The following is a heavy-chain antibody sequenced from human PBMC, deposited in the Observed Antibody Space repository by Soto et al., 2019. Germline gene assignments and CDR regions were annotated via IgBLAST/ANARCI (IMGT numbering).Heavy chain of an antibody. V-gene: IGHV3-21*01. CDR3: AREKAGTTSALDY. Sequence: EVQLVESGGGLVKPGGSLRLSCAASGFTFSSYSMNWVRQAPGKGLEWVSSISSSSSYIYYADSVKGRFTISRDNAKNSLYLQMNSLRAEDTAVYYCAREKAGTTSALDYWGQGTLVTVSS. D-gene: IGHD1-1*01. CDR2: ISSSSSYI. J-gene: IGHJ4*02. CDR1: GFTFSSYS.